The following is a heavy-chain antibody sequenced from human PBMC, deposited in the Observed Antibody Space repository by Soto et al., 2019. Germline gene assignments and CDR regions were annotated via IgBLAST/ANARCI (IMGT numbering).Heavy chain of an antibody. CDR3: ARQDVVVPAAIPQFDP. CDR1: GYSFTSYG. CDR2: ISPYNGNT. D-gene: IGHD2-2*02. Sequence: ASVKVSCKASGYSFTSYGISWVRQAPGQGLEWMGWISPYNGNTNYAQKLQGRVTMTIDTSTSTAYMELRSLRSDDTAVYYCARQDVVVPAAIPQFDPWGQGTLVTVSS. V-gene: IGHV1-18*04. J-gene: IGHJ5*02.